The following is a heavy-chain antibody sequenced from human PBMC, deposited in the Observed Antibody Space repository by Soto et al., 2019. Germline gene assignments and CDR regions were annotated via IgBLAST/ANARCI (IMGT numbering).Heavy chain of an antibody. CDR2: IDGSGGIT. V-gene: IGHV3-23*01. CDR1: GFTFGTTD. CDR3: VKNSGWFNT. D-gene: IGHD3-10*01. Sequence: QLLQSGGGLVQPGGSLTLSCAASGFTFGTTDMSWVRQAPGEGLEWVSTIDGSGGITYYADSVKGRFTISRDNSRNPVYLQMNSLRGDDTALYYCVKNSGWFNTWGQGALVTVSS. J-gene: IGHJ5*02.